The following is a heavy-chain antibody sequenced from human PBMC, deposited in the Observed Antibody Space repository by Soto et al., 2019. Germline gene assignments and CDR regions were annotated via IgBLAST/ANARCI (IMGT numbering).Heavy chain of an antibody. CDR3: ARQPTTGDTDLWFYP. CDR2: IFYSGST. V-gene: IGHV4-39*01. J-gene: IGHJ5*02. D-gene: IGHD2-21*01. CDR1: GGSISTSRSY. Sequence: SETLSLTCSVSGGSISTSRSYWAWIRQPPGKGLEWLANIFYSGSTFYNPSLASRVSVSVDTSKNEFSLKLRSVTAADTAVYYCARQPTTGDTDLWFYPWGKGTLVPVSS.